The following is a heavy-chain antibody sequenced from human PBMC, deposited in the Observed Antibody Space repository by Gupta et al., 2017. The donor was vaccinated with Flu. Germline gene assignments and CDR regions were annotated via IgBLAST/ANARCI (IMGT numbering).Heavy chain of an antibody. CDR1: GFTFSSYS. CDR2: LSSTSIYI. J-gene: IGHJ6*02. Sequence: EVQLVESGGGLVKPGGSLRLSCEASGFTFSSYSMNWVRQAPGKGLEWVSALSSTSIYIYYADSMKGRFTISRDNAKNSLYLEMNSLRAEDTAVYYCARHRGYYDVLTGYDDYGMDVWGQGTTVIVSS. D-gene: IGHD3-9*01. V-gene: IGHV3-21*01. CDR3: ARHRGYYDVLTGYDDYGMDV.